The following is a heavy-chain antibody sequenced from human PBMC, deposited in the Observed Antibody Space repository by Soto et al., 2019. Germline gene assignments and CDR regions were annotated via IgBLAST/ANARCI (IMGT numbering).Heavy chain of an antibody. CDR2: IKQGGSEK. J-gene: IGHJ4*02. D-gene: IGHD3-9*01. V-gene: IGHV3-7*01. CDR3: ARQRSGLTGYFDY. CDR1: GFTFSNYW. Sequence: GGSLRLSCAASGFTFSNYWMSWVRQAPGKGLEWVASIKQGGSEKDYVDSVKGRFTISKDIAKNSLYLQLNSLRAEDKAFYYCARQRSGLTGYFDYWGQGALVTVSS.